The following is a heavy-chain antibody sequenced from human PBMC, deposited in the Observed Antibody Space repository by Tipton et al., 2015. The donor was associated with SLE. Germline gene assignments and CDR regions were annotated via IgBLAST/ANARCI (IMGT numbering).Heavy chain of an antibody. Sequence: TLSLTCSVSGYPITSNNYWGWIRQPPGKGLEWIESIHHDGATYYNPSLKSRVTISIDTSKSQFSLKVNSVTATDTAVYYCTKDAARWSRDYWGQGALVTVSS. V-gene: IGHV4-38-2*02. CDR1: GYPITSNNY. D-gene: IGHD2-15*01. J-gene: IGHJ4*02. CDR3: TKDAARWSRDY. CDR2: IHHDGAT.